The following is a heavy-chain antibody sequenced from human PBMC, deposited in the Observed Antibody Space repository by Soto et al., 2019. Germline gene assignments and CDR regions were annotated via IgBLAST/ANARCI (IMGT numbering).Heavy chain of an antibody. CDR3: GCNLIMPRTRGFDS. CDR1: SGSITSSNW. D-gene: IGHD1-1*01. CDR2: IYHGGST. J-gene: IGHJ4*02. Sequence: QVQLQESGPGLVKPPGTLSLTCTVSSGSITSSNWWSWVRQPPGKRLEWIGAIYHGGSTNYNPSLKGRFTISVANSKNQLSRQLNSVTAADMPVYYCGCNLIMPRTRGFDSWGQGTLVTVSS. V-gene: IGHV4-4*03.